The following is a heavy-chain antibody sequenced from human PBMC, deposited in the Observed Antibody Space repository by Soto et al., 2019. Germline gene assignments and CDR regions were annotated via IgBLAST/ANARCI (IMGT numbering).Heavy chain of an antibody. J-gene: IGHJ4*02. CDR1: GYTFSNAW. D-gene: IGHD1-1*01. CDR2: IKRNTDGGTT. CDR3: STGGGTTIKPPVDY. Sequence: EMQLVESGGGLVKPGGALRLSCAASASGYTFSNAWMNWVRQAPGKGLEWVGRIKRNTDGGTTDYAAPVKGRFTISRDDSKTTLYLEMDSLKTEDTAVYYCSTGGGTTIKPPVDYWGQGTLVTVSS. V-gene: IGHV3-15*07.